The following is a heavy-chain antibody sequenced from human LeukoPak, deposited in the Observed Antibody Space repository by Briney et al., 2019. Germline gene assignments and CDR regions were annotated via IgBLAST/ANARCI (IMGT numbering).Heavy chain of an antibody. CDR3: AAQLNDILTGYYNRPFDY. D-gene: IGHD3-9*01. CDR1: GFTFSSYG. CDR2: IWYDGSNK. Sequence: GGSLILSCAASGFTFSSYGMHWVRQAPGKGLEWVAVIWYDGSNKYYADSVKGRFTISRDNSKNTLYLQMNSLRAEDTAVYYCAAQLNDILTGYYNRPFDYWGQGTLVTVSS. J-gene: IGHJ4*02. V-gene: IGHV3-33*01.